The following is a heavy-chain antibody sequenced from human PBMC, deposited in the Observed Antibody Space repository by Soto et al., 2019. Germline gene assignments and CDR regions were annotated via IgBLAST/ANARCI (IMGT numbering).Heavy chain of an antibody. J-gene: IGHJ4*02. CDR2: ISYDGSNK. CDR1: GFTFSSYG. Sequence: GGSLRLSCAASGFTFSSYGMHWVRQAPGKGLEWVAVISYDGSNKYYADSVKGRFTISRDNSKNTLYLQMNSLRAEDTAVYYCAKGEDLTGLYYFDYWGQGTLVTVSS. V-gene: IGHV3-30*18. CDR3: AKGEDLTGLYYFDY.